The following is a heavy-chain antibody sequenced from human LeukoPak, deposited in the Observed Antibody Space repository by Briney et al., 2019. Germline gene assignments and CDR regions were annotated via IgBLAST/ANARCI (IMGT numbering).Heavy chain of an antibody. J-gene: IGHJ1*01. CDR3: VRDLQVWELQY. CDR1: GFIFSNNW. CDR2: ITPDGTGA. D-gene: IGHD1-26*01. Sequence: GGSLRLSCAASGFIFSNNWMHWVRQTPGKGLEWVSRITPDGTGATYADSVKGRFTIFGDNAQNTVYLQMNSLRVEDTAVYYCVRDLQVWELQYWGQGTLVTVPS. V-gene: IGHV3-74*01.